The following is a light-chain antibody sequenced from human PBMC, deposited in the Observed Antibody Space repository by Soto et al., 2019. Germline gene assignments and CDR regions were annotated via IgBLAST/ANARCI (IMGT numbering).Light chain of an antibody. J-gene: IGKJ1*01. V-gene: IGKV1-5*01. CDR2: DAS. Sequence: IPMTQAPSTMSASLGDRDTITFRASQSISSWLARYQQKPGKAPKLLIYDASSLESGVPSRFSGSGSATEFTLTISSLQPDDFATYYCQQYNNYWTFGQGTKVDI. CDR3: QQYNNYWT. CDR1: QSISSW.